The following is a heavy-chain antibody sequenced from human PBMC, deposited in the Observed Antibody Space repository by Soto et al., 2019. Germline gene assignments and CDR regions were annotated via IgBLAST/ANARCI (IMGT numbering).Heavy chain of an antibody. CDR1: GGSISSSNW. CDR3: ARDLVVPAAILYYYGMDV. J-gene: IGHJ6*02. Sequence: PSETLSLTCAVSGGSISSSNWWSWVRQPPGKGLEWIGEIYHSGSTNYNPSLKSRVTISVDKSKNQFSLKLSSVTAADTAVYYCARDLVVPAAILYYYGMDVWGQGTTVTVSS. CDR2: IYHSGST. D-gene: IGHD2-2*01. V-gene: IGHV4-4*02.